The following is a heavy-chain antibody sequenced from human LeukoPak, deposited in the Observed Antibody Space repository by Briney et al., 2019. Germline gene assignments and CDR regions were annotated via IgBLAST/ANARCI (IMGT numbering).Heavy chain of an antibody. CDR3: ARMPVDTAMATDY. J-gene: IGHJ4*02. CDR1: GGFISSGGYY. CDR2: IYYSGST. V-gene: IGHV4-31*03. D-gene: IGHD5-18*01. Sequence: PSQTLSLTCTVSGGFISSGGYYWSWIRQHPGKGLEWIGYIYYSGSTYYNPSLKSRVTISVDTSKNQFSLKLSSVTAADTAVYYCARMPVDTAMATDYWGQGTLVTVSS.